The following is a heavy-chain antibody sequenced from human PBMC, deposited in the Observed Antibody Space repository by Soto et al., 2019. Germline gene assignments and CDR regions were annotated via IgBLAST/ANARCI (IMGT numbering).Heavy chain of an antibody. V-gene: IGHV1-2*04. CDR2: INPNSGGT. D-gene: IGHD3-10*01. Sequence: ASVKVSCKASGYTFTGYYMHWVRQAPGQGLEWMGWINPNSGGTNYAQKFQGWVTMTRDTSISTAYMELSRLRSDDTAVYYCGSLYYGSGNAFDIWGQGTMVTVSS. CDR3: GSLYYGSGNAFDI. J-gene: IGHJ3*02. CDR1: GYTFTGYY.